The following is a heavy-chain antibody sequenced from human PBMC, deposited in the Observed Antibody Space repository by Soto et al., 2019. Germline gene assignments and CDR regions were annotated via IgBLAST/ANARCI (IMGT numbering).Heavy chain of an antibody. Sequence: GESLKISYKGSGYSFTRYWIGWVRQMPGKGLEWRVVIYPGDSDTRYSRSFHGQVTISADKSISTAYLQVSSMKASDTAMYYCVGGRHYYYYGMDVWGQGTTVTVS. CDR2: IYPGDSDT. CDR3: VGGRHYYYYGMDV. V-gene: IGHV5-51*01. J-gene: IGHJ6*02. CDR1: GYSFTRYW. D-gene: IGHD2-15*01.